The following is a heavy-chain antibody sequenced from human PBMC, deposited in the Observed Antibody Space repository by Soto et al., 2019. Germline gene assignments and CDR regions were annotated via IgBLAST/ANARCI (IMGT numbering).Heavy chain of an antibody. CDR2: ISAYNGNT. Sequence: VQLVQSGAEVKKPGASVKVSCKASGYTFTSYGISWVRQAPGQGLEWMGWISAYNGNTNYAQKLHGRVTMTTDTSTSTAYMELRSLRSDYTAVYYCARYCSSTSCYSYYYGMDVWGQGTTVTVS. V-gene: IGHV1-18*04. J-gene: IGHJ6*02. D-gene: IGHD2-2*02. CDR3: ARYCSSTSCYSYYYGMDV. CDR1: GYTFTSYG.